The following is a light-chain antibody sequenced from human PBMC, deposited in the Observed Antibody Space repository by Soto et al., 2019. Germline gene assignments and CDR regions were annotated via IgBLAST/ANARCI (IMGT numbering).Light chain of an antibody. CDR2: GAS. CDR3: QQYNNWPWGT. V-gene: IGKV3-15*01. J-gene: IGKJ1*01. CDR1: QSISSN. Sequence: EMVMTQSPATLSVSPGERATLSCRASQSISSNLAWYQQKPGRAPKLLIYGASTRATGVPARFSGSGSGTEFTLTISSLQSEDFAVYYCQQYNNWPWGTFGQGTKVEIK.